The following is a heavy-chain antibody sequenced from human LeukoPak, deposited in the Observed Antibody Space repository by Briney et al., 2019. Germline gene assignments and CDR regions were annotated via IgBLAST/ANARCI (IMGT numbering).Heavy chain of an antibody. V-gene: IGHV4-39*07. Sequence: SETLSLTCTVSGGSISSSSYYWGWIRQPPGKGLEWIGEINHSGSTNYNPSLKSRVTISVDTSKNQFSLKLSSVTAADTAVYYCARDYCSGGSCYSDYWGQGTLVTVSS. CDR3: ARDYCSGGSCYSDY. D-gene: IGHD2-15*01. CDR2: INHSGST. CDR1: GGSISSSSYY. J-gene: IGHJ4*02.